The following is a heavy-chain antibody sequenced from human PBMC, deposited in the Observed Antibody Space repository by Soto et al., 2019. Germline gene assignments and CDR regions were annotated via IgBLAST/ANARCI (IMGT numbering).Heavy chain of an antibody. Sequence: GGSLRLSCAASGFIFKMYWMHWVRQSPGKGLVWISRIYNDGTYSDYADSVRGRFTISRDNVNDTLYLQMNNLRAEDSGLYYCTRGPRPISTGTWAYWGQGTKVTVSS. D-gene: IGHD3-9*01. CDR2: IYNDGTYS. J-gene: IGHJ4*02. V-gene: IGHV3-74*01. CDR1: GFIFKMYW. CDR3: TRGPRPISTGTWAY.